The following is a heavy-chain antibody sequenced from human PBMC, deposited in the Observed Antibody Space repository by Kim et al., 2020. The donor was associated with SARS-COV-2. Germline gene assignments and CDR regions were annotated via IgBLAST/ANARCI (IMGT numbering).Heavy chain of an antibody. J-gene: IGHJ4*02. CDR2: IYYSGST. CDR3: ACTPIVATIFRIRPSPNDFDY. CDR1: GGSISSGGYY. D-gene: IGHD5-12*01. V-gene: IGHV4-31*03. Sequence: SETLSLTCTVSGGSISSGGYYWSWIRQHPGQGLDWIGYIYYSGSTYSNPSLKSRVTISVDTSKNQFSLKLSSVTAADTAVYYCACTPIVATIFRIRPSPNDFDYWGQGTLVTVSS.